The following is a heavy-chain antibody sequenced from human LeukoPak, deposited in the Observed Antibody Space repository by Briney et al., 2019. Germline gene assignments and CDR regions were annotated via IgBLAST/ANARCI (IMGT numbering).Heavy chain of an antibody. CDR1: GYTFTGYY. Sequence: ASVKVSCKASGYTFTGYYMHWVRQAPGQGLEWMGRINPNSGGTNYAQKFQGRVTMTRDTSISTAYMELSRLRSDDTAVYYCAGGTRGRDTAMVTMDVRGKGTTVTVSS. CDR3: AGGTRGRDTAMVTMDV. D-gene: IGHD5-18*01. CDR2: INPNSGGT. V-gene: IGHV1-2*06. J-gene: IGHJ6*04.